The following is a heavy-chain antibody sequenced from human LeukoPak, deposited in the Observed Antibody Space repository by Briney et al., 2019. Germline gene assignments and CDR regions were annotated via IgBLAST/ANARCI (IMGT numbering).Heavy chain of an antibody. V-gene: IGHV3-48*01. CDR3: AREVEIVVVPAAIQTVAFDI. CDR2: ISSSSSTI. D-gene: IGHD2-2*01. Sequence: GGSLRLSCAASGFTFSSYSMNWVRQAPGKGLEWVSYISSSSSTIYYADSVKGRFTVSRDNAKNSLYLQMNSLRAEDTAVYYCAREVEIVVVPAAIQTVAFDIWGQGTMVTVSS. J-gene: IGHJ3*02. CDR1: GFTFSSYS.